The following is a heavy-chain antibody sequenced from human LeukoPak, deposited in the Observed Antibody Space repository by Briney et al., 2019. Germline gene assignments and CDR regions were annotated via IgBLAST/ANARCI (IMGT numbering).Heavy chain of an antibody. CDR1: GYTFTVYY. Sequence: ASVSVSSTASGYTFTVYYMHWVRQAPGQGHEWMGWISAYNGNTNYTQKLQGRVTITTDTSTSTAYMELRSLRSDDTAVYYCARLWFGRHNPFSHDYWGQGTLVTVSS. CDR2: ISAYNGNT. D-gene: IGHD3-10*01. V-gene: IGHV1-18*04. J-gene: IGHJ4*02. CDR3: ARLWFGRHNPFSHDY.